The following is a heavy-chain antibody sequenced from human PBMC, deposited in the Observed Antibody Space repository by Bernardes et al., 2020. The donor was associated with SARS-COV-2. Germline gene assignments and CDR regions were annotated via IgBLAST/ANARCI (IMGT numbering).Heavy chain of an antibody. D-gene: IGHD1-26*01. CDR1: GHSLTELA. Sequence: ASVKVSCKVSGHSLTELAMYWVRQPPGKGLEWMGGFDPEDGETLYAQKFQGRVTMTEDTSTDTAYMELSSLRSEDTAVYYCATFLGNTGGAFDIWGQGTMVTV. V-gene: IGHV1-24*01. CDR2: FDPEDGET. J-gene: IGHJ3*02. CDR3: ATFLGNTGGAFDI.